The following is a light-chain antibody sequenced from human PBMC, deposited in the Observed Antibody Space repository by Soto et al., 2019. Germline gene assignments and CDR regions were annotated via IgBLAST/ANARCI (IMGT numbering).Light chain of an antibody. CDR3: QQYNNWPPHT. Sequence: EIVMTQSPATLSVSPGESATLSCRASQSVNTNLAWYQQKPGRAPRLLIHGASTRATGIPARFSGSGSGTEFTLNISSLQAEYFAVYYCQQYNNWPPHTFGQRTTREI. J-gene: IGKJ2*01. V-gene: IGKV3-15*01. CDR1: QSVNTN. CDR2: GAS.